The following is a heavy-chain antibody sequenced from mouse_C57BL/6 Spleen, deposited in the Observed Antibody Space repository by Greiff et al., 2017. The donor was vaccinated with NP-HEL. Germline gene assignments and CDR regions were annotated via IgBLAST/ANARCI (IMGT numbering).Heavy chain of an antibody. CDR2: IYPGDGDT. D-gene: IGHD3-2*02. CDR3: ARGDSSGYRVAY. J-gene: IGHJ3*01. Sequence: SGPELVKPGASVKISCKASGYAFSSSWMNWVKQRPGKGLEWIGRIYPGDGDTNYNGKFKGKATLTADKSSSTAYMQLSSLTSEDSAVYFCARGDSSGYRVAYWGQGTLVTVSA. V-gene: IGHV1-82*01. CDR1: GYAFSSSW.